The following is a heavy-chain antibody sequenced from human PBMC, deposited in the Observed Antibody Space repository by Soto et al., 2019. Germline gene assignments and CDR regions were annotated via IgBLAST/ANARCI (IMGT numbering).Heavy chain of an antibody. D-gene: IGHD3-22*01. J-gene: IGHJ4*02. CDR1: GYTFTSYG. CDR2: ISAYNGNT. V-gene: IGHV1-18*04. Sequence: ASVKVSCKASGYTFTSYGISWVRQAPGQGLEWMGWISAYNGNTNYAQKLQGRVTMTTDTSTSTAYMELRSLRSDDTAVYYCASSAYYYDSSCYYPDLVDHWGQRTLVTVS. CDR3: ASSAYYYDSSCYYPDLVDH.